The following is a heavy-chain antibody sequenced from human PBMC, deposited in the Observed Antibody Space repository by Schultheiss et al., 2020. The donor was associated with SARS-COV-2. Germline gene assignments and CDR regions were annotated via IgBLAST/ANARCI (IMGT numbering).Heavy chain of an antibody. J-gene: IGHJ4*02. D-gene: IGHD2-2*01. CDR3: AREVDAVPDY. V-gene: IGHV3-33*08. CDR2: IWYDGSNK. CDR1: GFTFSGSA. Sequence: GGSLRLSCAASGFTFSGSAMHWVRQASGKGLEWVAVIWYDGSNKYYADSVKGRFTISRDNSKNTLYLQMNSLRAEDTAVYYCAREVDAVPDYWGQGTLVTAPQ.